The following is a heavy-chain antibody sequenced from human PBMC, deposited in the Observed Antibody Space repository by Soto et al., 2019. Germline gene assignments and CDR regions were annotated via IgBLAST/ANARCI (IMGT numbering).Heavy chain of an antibody. D-gene: IGHD3-16*01. V-gene: IGHV4-30-4*01. Sequence: SETLSLISTVSGGSISSGDYYWSWFRQPPGKGLEWIGDIYYSGSTYYNPSLKSRVTISVDTSKNQFSLKLSSVTAADTAVYYCARELIEKGRAFGAFDIWGQGTKVTVSS. CDR1: GGSISSGDYY. CDR2: IYYSGST. CDR3: ARELIEKGRAFGAFDI. J-gene: IGHJ3*02.